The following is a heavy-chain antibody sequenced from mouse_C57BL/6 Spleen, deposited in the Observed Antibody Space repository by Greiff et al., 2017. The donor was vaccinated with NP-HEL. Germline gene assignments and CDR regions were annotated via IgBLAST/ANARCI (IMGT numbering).Heavy chain of an antibody. CDR3: ARAGEVATDY. CDR2: IYPRSGNT. CDR1: GYTFTSYG. Sequence: QVQLKESGAELARPGASVKLSCKASGYTFTSYGISWVKQRTGQGLEWIGEIYPRSGNTYYNEKFKGKATLTADKSSSTAYMELRSLTSEDSAVYFCARAGEVATDYWGQGTSVTVSS. J-gene: IGHJ4*01. V-gene: IGHV1-81*01.